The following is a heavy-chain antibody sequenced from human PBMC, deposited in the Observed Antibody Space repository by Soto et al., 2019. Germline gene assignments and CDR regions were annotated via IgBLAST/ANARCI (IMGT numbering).Heavy chain of an antibody. CDR1: GYTFTNYG. V-gene: IGHV1-18*01. CDR2: ISVYNDHT. D-gene: IGHD6-13*01. Sequence: ASVKVSCKTSGYTFTNYGISWVRQAPGQGLEWMGWISVYNDHTNYAQKLQDRVTISADKSISTAYLQWSSLRASDTAMYYCARRGSNSWYFFDPWGQGTLVTVSS. CDR3: ARRGSNSWYFFDP. J-gene: IGHJ5*02.